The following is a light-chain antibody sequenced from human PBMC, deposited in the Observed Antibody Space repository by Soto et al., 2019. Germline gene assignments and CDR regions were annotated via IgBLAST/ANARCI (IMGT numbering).Light chain of an antibody. CDR2: DAS. CDR3: PQRTDWLT. V-gene: IGKV3-11*01. Sequence: EIVLTQSPATLSLSPGERATLSCRASQSVSSYLAWYQQKPGQAPRLLIYDASNRATGIPARFSGSGSGTVFTLTISSISREDFASYYCPQRTDWLTFGGGTNVEIK. J-gene: IGKJ4*01. CDR1: QSVSSY.